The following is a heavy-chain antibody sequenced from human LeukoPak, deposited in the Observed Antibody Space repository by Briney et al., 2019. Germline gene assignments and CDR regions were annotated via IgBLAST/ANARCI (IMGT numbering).Heavy chain of an antibody. CDR1: GWSFSGYY. CDR3: ARGRGRVRYLPSPMDV. J-gene: IGHJ6*02. CDR2: INQSGGN. Sequence: SETLSLTCAVYGWSFSGYYWSWIRQPPGKGLEWIGEINQSGGNNYNPYLKNRVSMSEDTTKNQFSLKLSSVTAADTAVYYCARGRGRVRYLPSPMDVWGQGTTVTVSS. D-gene: IGHD3-9*01. V-gene: IGHV4-34*01.